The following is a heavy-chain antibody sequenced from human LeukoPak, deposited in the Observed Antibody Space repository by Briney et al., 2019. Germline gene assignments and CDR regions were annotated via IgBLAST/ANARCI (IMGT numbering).Heavy chain of an antibody. CDR3: AKGSASRSSSSDI. Sequence: GGSLRLSCAASGFTFSTYGMHWVRQAPGKGLEWVAFMWYDGSNKYYADSVKGRFTISRDNSKNTLYLQMNSLRAEDTALYYCAKGSASRSSSSDIWGQGTMVTVSS. J-gene: IGHJ3*02. CDR2: MWYDGSNK. V-gene: IGHV3-30*02. D-gene: IGHD6-6*01. CDR1: GFTFSTYG.